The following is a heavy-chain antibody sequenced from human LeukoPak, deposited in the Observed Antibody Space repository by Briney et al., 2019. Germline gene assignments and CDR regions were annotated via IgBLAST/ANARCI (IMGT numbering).Heavy chain of an antibody. V-gene: IGHV4-59*01. D-gene: IGHD1-26*01. CDR1: GGSISSYY. CDR3: ASRKVGNYYDMDV. CDR2: IYYSGST. J-gene: IGHJ6*02. Sequence: PSETLSLTCTVSGGSISSYYWSWIRQPPGKGLEWIGYIYYSGSTNYNPSLKSRVTISVDTSKNQFSLKLSSVTAADTAVYYCASRKVGNYYDMDVWGQGTTVTVSS.